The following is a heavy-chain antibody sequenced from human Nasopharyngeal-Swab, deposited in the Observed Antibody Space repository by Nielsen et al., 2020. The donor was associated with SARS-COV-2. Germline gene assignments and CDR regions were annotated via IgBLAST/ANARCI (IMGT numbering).Heavy chain of an antibody. CDR3: TTLSGYPGGY. Sequence: GGSLRLSCAASALTFSNYGIHWVRQAPGKGLEWVGRIKSKTDGGTTDYAAPVKGRFTISRDDSKNTLYLQMNSLKTEDTAVYYCTTLSGYPGGYWGQGTLVTVSS. CDR1: ALTFSNYG. D-gene: IGHD4-23*01. V-gene: IGHV3-15*01. J-gene: IGHJ4*02. CDR2: IKSKTDGGTT.